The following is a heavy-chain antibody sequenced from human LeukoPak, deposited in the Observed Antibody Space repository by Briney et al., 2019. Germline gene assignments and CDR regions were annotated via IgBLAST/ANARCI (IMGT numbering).Heavy chain of an antibody. V-gene: IGHV1-2*02. CDR3: AREAPRGIDGDYVIYYYGMDV. CDR1: GYTFTGYF. CDR2: INPNIGAT. D-gene: IGHD4-17*01. Sequence: ASVKVSCKASGYTFTGYFMHWVRQAPGQGLEWMGWINPNIGATNYAQKLQGRVTMTTDTSTSTAYMELRSLRSDDTAVYYCAREAPRGIDGDYVIYYYGMDVWGQGTTVTVSS. J-gene: IGHJ6*02.